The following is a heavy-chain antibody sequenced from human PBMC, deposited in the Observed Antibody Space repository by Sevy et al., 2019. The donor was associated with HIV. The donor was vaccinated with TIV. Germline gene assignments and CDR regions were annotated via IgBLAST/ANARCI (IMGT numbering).Heavy chain of an antibody. CDR1: GGSISSSGSF. V-gene: IGHV4-39*02. J-gene: IGHJ5*02. CDR2: ISYVGKT. CDR3: AKIFAH. Sequence: SETLSLTCNVSGGSISSSGSFWGWIRQSPGKGLEWIGDISYVGKTNYNPSLRGRVTISRDTSNSHFSLRLKYVSAADTGVYYCAKIFAHWGQGTLVTVSS.